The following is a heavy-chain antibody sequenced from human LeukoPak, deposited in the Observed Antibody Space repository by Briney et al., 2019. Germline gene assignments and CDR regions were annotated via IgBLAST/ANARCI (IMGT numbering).Heavy chain of an antibody. V-gene: IGHV4-59*01. J-gene: IGHJ5*02. CDR2: IYYSGST. D-gene: IGHD5-12*01. CDR1: GGSISSYY. CDR3: ARTYSDYDYWFDP. Sequence: SETLSLTCTVSGGSISSYYWSWIRQPPGKGLEWIGYIYYSGSTNYNPSLKSRVTISVDTSKNQFSLKLSSVTAADTAVYYCARTYSDYDYWFDPWGQGTLVTVSS.